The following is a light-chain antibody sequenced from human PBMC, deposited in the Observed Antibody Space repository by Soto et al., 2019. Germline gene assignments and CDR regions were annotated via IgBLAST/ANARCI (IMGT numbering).Light chain of an antibody. Sequence: QSVLTQPHSVSGAQGQRVIISCTGSSSTIGPGYDVHWYQQLPGTAPKLLIYGDSHRPSGVPDRFSGSKSGTSASLAITGLQAEDEADYYCQSYDRSLSASVVFGGGTQLTVL. CDR1: SSTIGPGYD. CDR2: GDS. V-gene: IGLV1-40*01. CDR3: QSYDRSLSASVV. J-gene: IGLJ2*01.